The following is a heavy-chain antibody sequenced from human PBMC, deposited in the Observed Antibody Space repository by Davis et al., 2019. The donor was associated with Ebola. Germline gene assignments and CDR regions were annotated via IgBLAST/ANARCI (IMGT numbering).Heavy chain of an antibody. CDR3: AKDLGTSGIFDM. D-gene: IGHD1-7*01. CDR1: GFIFSGDA. J-gene: IGHJ3*02. V-gene: IGHV3-30-3*02. Sequence: GESLKISCAASGFIFSGDAMHWVRQSPGKGLEWMGVISYDGGNKVYADSVNGRFTISRDNSKSTLYLQMNTLRAEDTAVYFCAKDLGTSGIFDMLGQGTVVTVSS. CDR2: ISYDGGNK.